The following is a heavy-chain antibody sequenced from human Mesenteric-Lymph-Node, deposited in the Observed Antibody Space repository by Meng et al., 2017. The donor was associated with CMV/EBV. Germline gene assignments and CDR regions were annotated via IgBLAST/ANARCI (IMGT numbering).Heavy chain of an antibody. CDR2: IDGVGSNM. D-gene: IGHD6-19*01. Sequence: GGSLRLSCAASGFTFSDYYMTWIRQAPGKGLEWVSYIDGVGSNMFYADSVKGRFTISRDNAKNSLYLQMNSLRAEDTAVYYCARYSSGWSNYWGQGTLVTVSS. CDR1: GFTFSDYY. CDR3: ARYSSGWSNY. J-gene: IGHJ4*02. V-gene: IGHV3-11*04.